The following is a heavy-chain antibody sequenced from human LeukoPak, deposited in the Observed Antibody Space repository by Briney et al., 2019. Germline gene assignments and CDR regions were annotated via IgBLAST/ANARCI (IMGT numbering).Heavy chain of an antibody. CDR2: IGGSNGIT. Sequence: HSGGSPRLSCAASRFTFNSYAMSWVRQAPGKGLEWVSVIGGSNGITFYVGSVKGRFTISRDNSKDTLYLQMNSLRAEDTAVYYCARNENSGWGYFDYWGQGTLVTVSS. CDR3: ARNENSGWGYFDY. J-gene: IGHJ4*02. CDR1: RFTFNSYA. D-gene: IGHD5-12*01. V-gene: IGHV3-23*01.